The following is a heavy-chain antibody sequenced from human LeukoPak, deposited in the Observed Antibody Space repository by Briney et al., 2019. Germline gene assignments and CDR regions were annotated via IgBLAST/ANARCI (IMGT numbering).Heavy chain of an antibody. D-gene: IGHD6-19*01. V-gene: IGHV4-59*08. J-gene: IGHJ4*02. CDR3: ASGPNAGYSSGWTKIGIPWPRLFDY. Sequence: SETLSLTCTVSGGSISSYYWSWIRQPPGKGLEWIGYIYYSGSTNYNPSLKSRVTISVDASKNQFSLKLSSVTAADTAVYYCASGPNAGYSSGWTKIGIPWPRLFDYWGQGTLVTVSS. CDR1: GGSISSYY. CDR2: IYYSGST.